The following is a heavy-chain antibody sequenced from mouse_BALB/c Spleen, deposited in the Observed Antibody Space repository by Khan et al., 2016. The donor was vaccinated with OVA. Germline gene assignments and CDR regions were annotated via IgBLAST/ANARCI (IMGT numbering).Heavy chain of an antibody. CDR2: IYPGDGDT. CDR3: ARSGYDYFAY. Sequence: VQLQESGAELVRPGSSVKISCKASGYAFSNYWMNWVKQRPGQGLEWIGQIYPGDGDTSFNGKFRGKATLTADKSPSTAYMQLSSLTSEDSAVYFWARSGYDYFAYWGQGTLVTVSA. V-gene: IGHV1-80*01. D-gene: IGHD2-14*01. CDR1: GYAFSNYW. J-gene: IGHJ3*01.